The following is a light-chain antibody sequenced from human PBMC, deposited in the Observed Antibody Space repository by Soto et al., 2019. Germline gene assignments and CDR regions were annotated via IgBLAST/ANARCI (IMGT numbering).Light chain of an antibody. CDR3: QQYNNWPPT. CDR2: GAA. Sequence: EIVMTQCPATLSVSPGDRSTLSCRASDSVGAHLARDQPRPRQTPRRLIYGAATRATGIPARFSGSGSGTEFTLTISSLQSEDYAVYYCQQYNNWPPTCGQGTKVDI. J-gene: IGKJ1*01. CDR1: DSVGAH. V-gene: IGKV3-15*01.